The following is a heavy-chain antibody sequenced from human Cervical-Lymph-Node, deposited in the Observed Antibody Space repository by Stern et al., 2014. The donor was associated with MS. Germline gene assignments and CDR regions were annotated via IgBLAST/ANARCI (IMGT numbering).Heavy chain of an antibody. V-gene: IGHV5-51*01. D-gene: IGHD2-2*02. CDR1: GYSFTNSW. CDR3: ARQGCATTSCHTIDS. CDR2: ISPVDSET. Sequence: VQLVESGAEVKKPGQSLKISCKGSGYSFTNSWIGWVRQMPGKGLELMGIISPVDSETRYSPSFQGQVTISVDKSINTAYVQWTSLEASATAMYYCARQGCATTSCHTIDSWGQGTLITVSS. J-gene: IGHJ4*02.